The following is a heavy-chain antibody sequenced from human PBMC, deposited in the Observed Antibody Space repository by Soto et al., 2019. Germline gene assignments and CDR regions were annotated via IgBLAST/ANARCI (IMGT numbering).Heavy chain of an antibody. D-gene: IGHD4-17*01. J-gene: IGHJ3*01. V-gene: IGHV1-3*01. Sequence: HVEIVQSGAEVQMPGASVNVSCKSSGYNFTNHAMHWVRQAPGQRREWLGWMNAATGKTQYSQRFQDRLNITRDTSASTASMELSSLRSEDTAVYYCVRGAARRPPVTRAFDLWGRGTFVTVSS. CDR1: GYNFTNHA. CDR2: MNAATGKT. CDR3: VRGAARRPPVTRAFDL.